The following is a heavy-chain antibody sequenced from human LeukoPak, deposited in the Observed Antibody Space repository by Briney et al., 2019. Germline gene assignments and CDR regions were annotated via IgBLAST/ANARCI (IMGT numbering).Heavy chain of an antibody. Sequence: SETLSLTCTVSGGSISGYYWSWIRQPPGKGLEWIGEINHSGSTNYNPSLKSRVTISVDTSKNQFSLKLSSVTAADTAVYYCARQGMWLLSGGSVDVWGKGTAVTVSS. CDR3: ARQGMWLLSGGSVDV. CDR2: INHSGST. CDR1: GGSISGYY. V-gene: IGHV4-34*01. J-gene: IGHJ6*04. D-gene: IGHD3-3*01.